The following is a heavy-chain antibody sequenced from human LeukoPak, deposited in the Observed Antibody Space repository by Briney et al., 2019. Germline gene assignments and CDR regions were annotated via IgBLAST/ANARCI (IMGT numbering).Heavy chain of an antibody. Sequence: SETLSLTCTVSGGSISSGSYYWSWIRQPAGKGLEWIGRIYTGGSTNYNPSLKSRATISVDTSRHQFSLKLTSVTAADSAVYYCARGGGPPSYFDFWGQGTLVTGSS. D-gene: IGHD3-16*01. CDR2: IYTGGST. CDR3: ARGGGPPSYFDF. V-gene: IGHV4-61*02. J-gene: IGHJ4*02. CDR1: GGSISSGSYY.